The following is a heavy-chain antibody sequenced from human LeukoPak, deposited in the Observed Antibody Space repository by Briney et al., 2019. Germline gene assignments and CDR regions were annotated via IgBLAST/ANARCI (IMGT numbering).Heavy chain of an antibody. D-gene: IGHD6-19*01. Sequence: GGSLRLSCAASGFTFSNYAVSWVRQAPGKGLEWVSAISGSGGSTYYADSVKGRFTISRDNSKNTLYLQMNSLRAEDTAVYYCAKDYSSGWPFDYWGQGTLVTVSS. CDR2: ISGSGGST. V-gene: IGHV3-23*01. CDR3: AKDYSSGWPFDY. CDR1: GFTFSNYA. J-gene: IGHJ4*02.